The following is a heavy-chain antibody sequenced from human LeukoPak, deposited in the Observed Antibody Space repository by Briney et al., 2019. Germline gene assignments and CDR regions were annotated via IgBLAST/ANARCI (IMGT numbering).Heavy chain of an antibody. V-gene: IGHV3-48*03. J-gene: IGHJ2*01. CDR1: GFTFSSYE. D-gene: IGHD3-9*01. Sequence: GGPLRLSCAASGFTFSSYEMNWVRQAPGKGLEWVSYISSSGSTIYYADSVKGRFTISRDNAKNSLYLQMNSLRAEDTAVYYCARFPRAGYWAQYWYFDLWGRGTLVTVSS. CDR3: ARFPRAGYWAQYWYFDL. CDR2: ISSSGSTI.